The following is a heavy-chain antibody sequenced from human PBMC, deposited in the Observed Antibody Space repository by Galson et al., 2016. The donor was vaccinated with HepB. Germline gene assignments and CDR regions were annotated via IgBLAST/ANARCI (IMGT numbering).Heavy chain of an antibody. D-gene: IGHD5-18*01. J-gene: IGHJ4*02. CDR2: ISGSGTT. V-gene: IGHV4-59*01. Sequence: SETLSLTCAVYGESLRSYHWNWIRQPPGKGLEWIGYISGSGTTNYNPSLKSRVTMSVDKSKNHFSLKLTSVTAADTAMYYCAMDTDAWVRFDHWSQGALVTVSS. CDR1: GESLRSYH. CDR3: AMDTDAWVRFDH.